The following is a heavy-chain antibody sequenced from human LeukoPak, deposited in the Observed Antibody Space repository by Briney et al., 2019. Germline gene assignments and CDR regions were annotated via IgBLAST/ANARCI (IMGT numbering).Heavy chain of an antibody. V-gene: IGHV4-59*01. CDR3: VGAPSLVGTTTYDY. CDR2: IYYSGSS. J-gene: IGHJ4*02. CDR1: GGSISSYY. Sequence: TSETLSLTCTVSGGSISSYYWSWIRKPPGKGLEWIGCIYYSGSSYYNPSLKSRVTISVDTSKNQFSLKLSSVTAADTAVYYCVGAPSLVGTTTYDYWGQGTLVTVSS. D-gene: IGHD1-26*01.